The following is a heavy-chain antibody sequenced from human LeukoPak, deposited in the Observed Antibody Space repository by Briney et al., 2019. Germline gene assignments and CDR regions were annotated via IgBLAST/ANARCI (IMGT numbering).Heavy chain of an antibody. CDR1: GGSISNDY. D-gene: IGHD5-12*01. J-gene: IGHJ6*03. V-gene: IGHV4-59*01. CDR2: LSYTGST. Sequence: SETLSLTCTVSGGSISNDYWSWIRQPPGKGLEWIGYLSYTGSTNYNPSLKSRVTISVDTSKNQFSLRLSSATAADAAIYYCARNGYSGYDLQFRYYYYYMDVWGKGTTVTVSS. CDR3: ARNGYSGYDLQFRYYYYYMDV.